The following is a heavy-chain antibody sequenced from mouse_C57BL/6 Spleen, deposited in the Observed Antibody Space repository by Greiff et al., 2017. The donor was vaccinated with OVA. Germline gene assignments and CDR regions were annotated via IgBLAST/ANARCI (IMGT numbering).Heavy chain of an antibody. CDR2: ISYSGST. Sequence: VQLKESGPGMVKPSQSLSLTCPVTGYSITSGYDWHWIRHFPGNKLEWMGYISYSGSTNYNPSLKSRISITHDTSKNHFFLKLNSVTTEDTATYYCARGYSNDWYFDVWGTGTTVTVSS. CDR1: GYSITSGYD. J-gene: IGHJ1*03. CDR3: ARGYSNDWYFDV. D-gene: IGHD2-5*01. V-gene: IGHV3-1*01.